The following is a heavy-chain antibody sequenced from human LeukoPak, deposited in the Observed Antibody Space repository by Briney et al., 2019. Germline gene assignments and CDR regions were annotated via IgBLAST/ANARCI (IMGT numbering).Heavy chain of an antibody. J-gene: IGHJ3*02. D-gene: IGHD3-9*01. CDR2: IYYSGST. CDR3: ARTYRGYDILTGYVHDAFDI. Sequence: SQTLSLTCTVSGGSISSGGYYWSWIRQHPGKGLEWIGYIYYSGSTYYNPSLKSRVTISEDTSKNQFSLKLSSVTAADTAVYYCARTYRGYDILTGYVHDAFDIWGQGTMVTVSS. V-gene: IGHV4-31*03. CDR1: GGSISSGGYY.